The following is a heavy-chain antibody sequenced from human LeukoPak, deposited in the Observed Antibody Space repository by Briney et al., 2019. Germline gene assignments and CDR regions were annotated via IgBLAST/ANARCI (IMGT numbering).Heavy chain of an antibody. V-gene: IGHV4-34*01. Sequence: SETLSLTWAVYGGSFSGYYWSWIRQPPGKGLEWIGEINHSGSTNYNPSLKSRVTISVDTSKNQFSLKLSSVTAADTAVYYCARGSIAVAGRGYFQHWGQGTLVTVSS. D-gene: IGHD6-19*01. CDR3: ARGSIAVAGRGYFQH. CDR2: INHSGST. CDR1: GGSFSGYY. J-gene: IGHJ1*01.